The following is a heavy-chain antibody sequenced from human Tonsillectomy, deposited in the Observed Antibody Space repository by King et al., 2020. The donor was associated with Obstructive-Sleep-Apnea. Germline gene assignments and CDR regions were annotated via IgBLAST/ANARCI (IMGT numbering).Heavy chain of an antibody. J-gene: IGHJ4*02. CDR1: DYSISSGYY. Sequence: VQLQESGPGLVKPSETLSLTCTVSDYSISSGYYWGWIRQPPGKGLEWIGSIYYSGSTYYNPSLKSRVTISVDTSKNQFSLKLSSVTAADPAVYYCARDKRSLDYWGQGTLVTVSS. V-gene: IGHV4-38-2*02. CDR3: ARDKRSLDY. D-gene: IGHD1-1*01. CDR2: IYYSGST.